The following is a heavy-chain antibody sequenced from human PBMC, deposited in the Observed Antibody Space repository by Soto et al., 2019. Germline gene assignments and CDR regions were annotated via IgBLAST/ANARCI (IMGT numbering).Heavy chain of an antibody. CDR2: IYHSGTT. D-gene: IGHD3-16*01. Sequence: SETLSLTCAVSGGSISSGNWWSWVRQAPGKGLEWIGEIYHSGTTNYNPSLKSRVTISLDKSKNQFSLNLSSVTAADTAVYYCARVGDWFDPWGQGTLVTVS. CDR3: ARVGDWFDP. J-gene: IGHJ5*02. CDR1: GGSISSGNW. V-gene: IGHV4-4*02.